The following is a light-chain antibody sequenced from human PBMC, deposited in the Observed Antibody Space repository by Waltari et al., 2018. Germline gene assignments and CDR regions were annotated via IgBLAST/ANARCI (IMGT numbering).Light chain of an antibody. CDR2: SLS. Sequence: DIVMTQTPLSLPVTPGEPASISCSSLHSLLNSDDGFTYLDWFLQKPGQSPQLLIYSLSYRASGVPDRFSGTGSGSSFSLKISRVEAEDVGIYYCMQRLEFPYTFGQGTKLEIK. CDR3: MQRLEFPYT. J-gene: IGKJ2*01. CDR1: HSLLNSDDGFTY. V-gene: IGKV2-40*01.